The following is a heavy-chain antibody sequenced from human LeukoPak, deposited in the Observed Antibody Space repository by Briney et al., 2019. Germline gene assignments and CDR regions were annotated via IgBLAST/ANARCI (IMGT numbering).Heavy chain of an antibody. Sequence: GGSLRLSCAASGFTFSSYEMNWVRQAPGKGLEWVSYISSSGSTIYYADSVKGRFTISRDNAKNSLYLQMNSLRAEDTAVYYCASSYYDFWSGYSLSYYFGYWGQGTLVTVSS. V-gene: IGHV3-48*03. CDR3: ASSYYDFWSGYSLSYYFGY. CDR1: GFTFSSYE. J-gene: IGHJ4*02. CDR2: ISSSGSTI. D-gene: IGHD3-3*01.